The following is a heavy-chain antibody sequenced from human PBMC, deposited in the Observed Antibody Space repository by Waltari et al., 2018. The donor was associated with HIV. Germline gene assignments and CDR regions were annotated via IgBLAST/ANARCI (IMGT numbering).Heavy chain of an antibody. D-gene: IGHD1-1*01. J-gene: IGHJ4*02. CDR3: ARRGPNWQPFDY. CDR1: GGSIRNRTNY. V-gene: IGHV4-39*01. CDR2: FYYTGST. Sequence: QLQLQESGPRLVRPSETLPLTCTVPGGSIRNRTNYWGWIRQSPGKGLEWIGSFYYTGSTYYNPSLKSRVTISVDTSKNQFSLKMSFVSAADTALYYCARRGPNWQPFDYWGQGTLVTVSS.